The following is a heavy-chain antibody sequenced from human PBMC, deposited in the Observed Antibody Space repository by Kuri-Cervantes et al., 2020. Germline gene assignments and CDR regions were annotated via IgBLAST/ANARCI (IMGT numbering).Heavy chain of an antibody. Sequence: LSLTCTVSGGSISRGDYYWSWIRQPPGKGLEWIGYIYYSGSTYYNPPLKSRLTISVDTSKNQFSLKLSSVTAADTAVYYCARGGTTVTDYYFDYWGQGALVTVSS. D-gene: IGHD4-17*01. CDR3: ARGGTTVTDYYFDY. CDR1: GGSISRGDYY. J-gene: IGHJ4*02. CDR2: IYYSGST. V-gene: IGHV4-30-4*01.